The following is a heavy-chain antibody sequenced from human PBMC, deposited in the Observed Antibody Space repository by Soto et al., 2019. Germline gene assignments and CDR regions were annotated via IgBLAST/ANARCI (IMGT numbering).Heavy chain of an antibody. CDR1: GYTFTSYG. V-gene: IGHV1-18*01. J-gene: IGHJ5*02. CDR3: ARAVSFWSGYSHPGRFDP. Sequence: GASVKVSCKASGYTFTSYGISWVRQAPGQGLEWMGWISAYNGNTNYAQKLQGRVTMTTDTSTSTAYMELRSLRSDDTAVYYCARAVSFWSGYSHPGRFDPWGQGTLVTVSS. D-gene: IGHD3-3*01. CDR2: ISAYNGNT.